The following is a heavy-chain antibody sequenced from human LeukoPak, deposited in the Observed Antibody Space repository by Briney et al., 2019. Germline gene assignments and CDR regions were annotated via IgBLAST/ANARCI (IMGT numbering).Heavy chain of an antibody. J-gene: IGHJ6*03. CDR3: ARGSGSYTYYYYYMDV. CDR2: IIPIFGTA. D-gene: IGHD3-10*01. V-gene: IGHV1-69*06. CDR1: RGTFSSYA. Sequence: ASVKVSCKASRGTFSSYAISWVRQAPGQGLEWMGGIIPIFGTANYAQKFQGRVTITADKSTSTAYMELSSLRSEDTAVYYCARGSGSYTYYYYYMDVWGKGTTVTVSS.